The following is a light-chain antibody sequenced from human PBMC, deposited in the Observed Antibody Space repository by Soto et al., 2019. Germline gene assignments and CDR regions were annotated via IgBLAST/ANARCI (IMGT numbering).Light chain of an antibody. CDR1: HSISIN. Sequence: EIVVTQSPAALSVSPGETATLSCRASHSISINLAWYQQKPGQAPRLLVSDASSRASDIPARFSGSGFGTEFTLTISSPQSEDSAAYYCQQYNDWPPTFGQGTDLEIK. CDR3: QQYNDWPPT. V-gene: IGKV3-15*01. J-gene: IGKJ2*01. CDR2: DAS.